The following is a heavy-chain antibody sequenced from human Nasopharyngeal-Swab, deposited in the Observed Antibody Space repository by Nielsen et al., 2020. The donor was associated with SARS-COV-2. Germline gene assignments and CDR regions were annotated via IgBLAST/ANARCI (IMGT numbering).Heavy chain of an antibody. CDR2: IYYSGST. CDR3: ARRKREEVRGVRYYFDY. Sequence: RQVPGKGLEWIGSIYYSGSTYYNPSLKSRVTISVDTSKNQFSLKLSSVTAADTAVYYCARRKREEVRGVRYYFDYWGQGTLVTVSS. V-gene: IGHV4-39*01. D-gene: IGHD3-10*01. J-gene: IGHJ4*02.